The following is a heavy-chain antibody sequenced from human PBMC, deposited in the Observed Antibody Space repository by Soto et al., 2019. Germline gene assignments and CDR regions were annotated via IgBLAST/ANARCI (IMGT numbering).Heavy chain of an antibody. CDR3: ARAKDIATRLDY. J-gene: IGHJ4*02. CDR1: GDSVSSSNC. V-gene: IGHV4-4*02. CDR2: IYHGGAT. Sequence: SETLSLTCAVSGDSVSSSNCWTFVRQPPGKGLDWIGEIYHGGATNYNPSLKSRVLISVDKSKNQISLKLNSVTAADTAVYYCARAKDIATRLDYWGQGTLVTVSS. D-gene: IGHD6-6*01.